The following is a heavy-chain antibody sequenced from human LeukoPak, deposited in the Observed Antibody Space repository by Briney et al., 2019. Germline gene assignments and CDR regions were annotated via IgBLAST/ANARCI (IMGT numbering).Heavy chain of an antibody. CDR2: IYTSGST. J-gene: IGHJ4*02. Sequence: SETLSLTCTVSGGSMSTYSWSWVRQPAGKGLEWIGRIYTSGSTSYNPCLKSRVTMSIDTSKKQFTLEQCSVSAGNTDVYVGAAGGGDYWGQGTLVTVAS. CDR3: AAGGGDY. CDR1: GGSMSTYS. V-gene: IGHV4-4*07. D-gene: IGHD1-26*01.